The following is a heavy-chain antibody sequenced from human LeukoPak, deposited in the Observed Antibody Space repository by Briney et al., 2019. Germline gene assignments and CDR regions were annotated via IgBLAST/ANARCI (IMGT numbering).Heavy chain of an antibody. J-gene: IGHJ4*02. CDR2: ISSSGSTI. V-gene: IGHV3-48*04. Sequence: GGSLRLSCEASGFTFTTYSMTWVRQAPGKGLEWVSYISSSGSTIYYADSVKGRFTISRDNAKNSLYLQMNSLRAEDTAVYYCARDGLEMATIGVWGQGTLVTVSS. CDR3: ARDGLEMATIGV. D-gene: IGHD5-24*01. CDR1: GFTFTTYS.